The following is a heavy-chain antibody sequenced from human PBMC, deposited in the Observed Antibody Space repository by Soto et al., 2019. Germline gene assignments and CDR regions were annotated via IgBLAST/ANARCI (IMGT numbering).Heavy chain of an antibody. Sequence: SETLSLTCAVSGVSIHNSHSFWGWIRQPPGKGLEFIGSAYYSGGANYNPSLKCRVTISIDTSKNQFSLRVNSVTAADTAVYYCGRVVEGATRHTDFDSWGQGILVTVSS. CDR2: AYYSGGA. CDR3: GRVVEGATRHTDFDS. V-gene: IGHV4-39*01. D-gene: IGHD2-15*01. CDR1: GVSIHNSHSF. J-gene: IGHJ5*01.